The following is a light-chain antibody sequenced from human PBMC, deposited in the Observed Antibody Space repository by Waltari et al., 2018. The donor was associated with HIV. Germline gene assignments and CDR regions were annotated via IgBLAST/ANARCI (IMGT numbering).Light chain of an antibody. V-gene: IGKV1-13*02. Sequence: AIQLTQSPPSLSASVADRVTITCRASQGISSALAWYQQKVGKAPKLLIYDASSLQSGVPSRFSGSGSGTDFTLTISSLQPEDFATYYCQQFHSYPRTFGQGTKVEIK. CDR3: QQFHSYPRT. J-gene: IGKJ1*01. CDR2: DAS. CDR1: QGISSA.